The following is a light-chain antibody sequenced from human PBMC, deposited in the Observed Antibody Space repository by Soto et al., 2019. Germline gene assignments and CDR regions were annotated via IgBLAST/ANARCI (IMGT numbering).Light chain of an antibody. Sequence: QSALTQPASVSGSPGQAITISCTGTSSDVGGYNYVSWYQQHPGKAPKLMIYAVSNRPSGVSNRFSGSKSGNTASLTISGLQAEDEADYYCSSYTNSSTVVFGGGTKVTVL. CDR2: AVS. J-gene: IGLJ2*01. CDR3: SSYTNSSTVV. CDR1: SSDVGGYNY. V-gene: IGLV2-14*01.